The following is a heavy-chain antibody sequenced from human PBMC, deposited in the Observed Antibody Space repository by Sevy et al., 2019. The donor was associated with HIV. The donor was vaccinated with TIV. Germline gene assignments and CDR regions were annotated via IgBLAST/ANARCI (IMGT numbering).Heavy chain of an antibody. CDR2: IYNSGSS. CDR1: GGSTNTYF. Sequence: SETLSLTCTVSGGSTNTYFWTWIRQPPGKGLEWIGYIYNSGSSNYNPSFKSRVTISVDTSKNQVSLKLSSVTAADTAVYYCARYYYDSSGPGSWFDPWGQGILVTVSS. CDR3: ARYYYDSSGPGSWFDP. V-gene: IGHV4-59*01. D-gene: IGHD3-22*01. J-gene: IGHJ5*02.